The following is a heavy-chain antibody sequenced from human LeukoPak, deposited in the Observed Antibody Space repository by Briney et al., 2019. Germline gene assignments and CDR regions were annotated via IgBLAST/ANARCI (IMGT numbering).Heavy chain of an antibody. CDR3: ARESNYGDSAFFYYYYGMDV. D-gene: IGHD4-17*01. CDR1: GGTFSSYA. V-gene: IGHV1-69*01. CDR2: IIPIFGTA. J-gene: IGHJ6*02. Sequence: SVKVSCKASGGTFSSYAISWVRQAPGQGLEWMGGIIPIFGTANYAQKFQGRVTITADESTSTAYMELSSLRSEDTAVYYCARESNYGDSAFFYYYYGMDVWGQGTTVTVSS.